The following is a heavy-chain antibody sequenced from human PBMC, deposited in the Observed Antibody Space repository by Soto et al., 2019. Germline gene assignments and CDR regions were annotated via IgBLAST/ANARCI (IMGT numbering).Heavy chain of an antibody. Sequence: SETLSLTCTVSGGSISSGGYYWSWIRQHPGKGLEWIGYIHYSGSTYYNPSLKSRVTISVDTSKNQFSLKLSSVTAADTAVYYCARSMFYSDGSNYSPFDYWGQGTLVTVSS. CDR1: GGSISSGGYY. CDR2: IHYSGST. D-gene: IGHD3-22*01. CDR3: ARSMFYSDGSNYSPFDY. J-gene: IGHJ4*02. V-gene: IGHV4-31*03.